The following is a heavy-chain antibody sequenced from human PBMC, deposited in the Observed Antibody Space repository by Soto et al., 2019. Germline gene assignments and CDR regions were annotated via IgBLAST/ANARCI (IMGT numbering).Heavy chain of an antibody. Sequence: GGSLRLSCAASGFTFSDYYMSWIRQAPGKGLEWVSYISGSGSTIYYADSVKGRFTISRDNAKNALYLQMNSLRAEDTAVYYCARDEGYCSGGSCWKNFDYWGQGTLVTVSS. D-gene: IGHD2-15*01. CDR3: ARDEGYCSGGSCWKNFDY. CDR2: ISGSGSTI. CDR1: GFTFSDYY. V-gene: IGHV3-11*01. J-gene: IGHJ4*02.